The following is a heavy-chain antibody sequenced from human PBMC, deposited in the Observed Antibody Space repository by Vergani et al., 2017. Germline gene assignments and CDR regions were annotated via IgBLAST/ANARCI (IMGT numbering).Heavy chain of an antibody. CDR3: ARGYIVVVPAAMRNYYYYMDV. CDR1: GGTFSSYA. CDR2: IIPIFGTA. Sequence: QVQLVQSGAEVKKPGSSVKVSCKASGGTFSSYAISWVRQAPGQGLEWMGRIIPIFGTANYAQKFQGRVTITADESTSTAYMELSSLRSEDTAVYYCARGYIVVVPAAMRNYYYYMDVWGKGTTVTVSS. J-gene: IGHJ6*03. D-gene: IGHD2-2*01. V-gene: IGHV1-69*18.